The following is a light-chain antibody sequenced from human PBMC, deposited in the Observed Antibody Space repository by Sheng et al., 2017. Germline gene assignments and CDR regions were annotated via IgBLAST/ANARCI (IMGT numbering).Light chain of an antibody. CDR2: DAS. CDR3: HQRNNWPRT. J-gene: IGKJ1*01. Sequence: ETVLTQSPATLSLSPGGRATLSCRASQSIGSDLAWFQQKPRPAPRLLIYDASKRATGIPARFQWQXVWDRLALTISNLEPEDFALYYCHQRNNWPRTFGQGTKVEIK. V-gene: IGKV3-11*01. CDR1: QSIGSD.